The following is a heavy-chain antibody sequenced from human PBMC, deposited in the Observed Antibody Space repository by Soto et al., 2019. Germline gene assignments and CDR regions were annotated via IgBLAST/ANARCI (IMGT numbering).Heavy chain of an antibody. Sequence: VQLVESGGGLVKPGGSLRLSCAASGFTFSSYSMNWVRQAPGKGLEWVAVISYDGSNKYYADSVKGRFTISRDNSKNTLYLQMNSLRAEDTAVYYCARDRLGHWGQGTLVTVSS. CDR3: ARDRLGH. J-gene: IGHJ4*02. CDR1: GFTFSSYS. CDR2: ISYDGSNK. V-gene: IGHV3-30*03.